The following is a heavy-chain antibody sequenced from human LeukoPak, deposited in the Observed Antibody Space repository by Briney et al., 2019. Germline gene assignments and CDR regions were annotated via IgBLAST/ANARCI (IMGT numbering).Heavy chain of an antibody. CDR2: INHSGST. J-gene: IGHJ4*02. CDR1: GGSFSGYY. V-gene: IGHV4-34*01. Sequence: SETLSLTCAVYGGSFSGYYWSWIRQPPGKGLEWIGEINHSGSTNYNPSLKSRVTISVDTSKNQFSLKLSSVTAADTAVYYCARISDSSGWYRFYYWGQGTLVTVSS. CDR3: ARISDSSGWYRFYY. D-gene: IGHD6-19*01.